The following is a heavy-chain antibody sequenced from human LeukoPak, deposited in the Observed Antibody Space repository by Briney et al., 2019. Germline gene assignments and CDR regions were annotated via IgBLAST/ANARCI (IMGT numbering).Heavy chain of an antibody. Sequence: PGGSLRLSCAASGFTFSIYWMNWVRQAPGKGLEWVASINQDGSEKYYVDSVKGRFTISRDNAKNSLYLQMNSLRAGDTAVYYCARVNLLGGQGTLVTVSS. D-gene: IGHD1-14*01. V-gene: IGHV3-7*01. CDR3: ARVNLL. CDR2: INQDGSEK. CDR1: GFTFSIYW. J-gene: IGHJ4*02.